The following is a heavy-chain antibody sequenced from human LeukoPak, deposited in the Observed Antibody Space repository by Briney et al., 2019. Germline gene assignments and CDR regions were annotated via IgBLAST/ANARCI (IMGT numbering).Heavy chain of an antibody. CDR1: GYTFTSYG. Sequence: GASVKVSCKASGYTFTSYGISWVRQAPGQGLEWMGWISAYNGNTNYAQKLQGRVTMTTDTSTSTAYMELRSLRPDDTAVYYCARDLRSRVEGSRANYYFDYWGQGTLVTVSS. CDR2: ISAYNGNT. V-gene: IGHV1-18*01. CDR3: ARDLRSRVEGSRANYYFDY. D-gene: IGHD2-2*01. J-gene: IGHJ4*02.